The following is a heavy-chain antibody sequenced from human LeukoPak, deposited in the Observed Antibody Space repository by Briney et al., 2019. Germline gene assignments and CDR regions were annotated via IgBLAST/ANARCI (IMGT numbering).Heavy chain of an antibody. D-gene: IGHD3-22*01. J-gene: IGHJ4*02. Sequence: SETLSLTCTVSGGSISSYYWSWIRQPPGRGLEWIGYIYYSGSTNYNPSLKSRVTISVDTSKNQFSLKLSSVTAADTAVYYCARGGFFYYDSSGFFDYWGQGTLVTVSS. CDR1: GGSISSYY. CDR2: IYYSGST. CDR3: ARGGFFYYDSSGFFDY. V-gene: IGHV4-59*01.